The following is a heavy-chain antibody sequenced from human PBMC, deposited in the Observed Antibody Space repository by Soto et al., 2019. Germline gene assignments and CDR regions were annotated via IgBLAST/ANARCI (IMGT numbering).Heavy chain of an antibody. CDR1: GGSISSGGYS. Sequence: QLQLQESGSGLVKPSQTLSLTCAVSGGSISSGGYSWSWIRQPPGKGLEWIGYIYHSGSTYYNPPLKSPVTISVDRSKNQFSRKLSSVTAADTAVSSCARVPVVVGAAIGSVCFDPWGQGTMVIVSS. CDR3: ARVPVVVGAAIGSVCFDP. V-gene: IGHV4-30-2*01. D-gene: IGHD2-15*01. CDR2: IYHSGST. J-gene: IGHJ5*02.